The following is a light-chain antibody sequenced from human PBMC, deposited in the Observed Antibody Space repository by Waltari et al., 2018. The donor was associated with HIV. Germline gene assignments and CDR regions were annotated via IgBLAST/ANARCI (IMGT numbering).Light chain of an antibody. CDR3: SSHAGSKVV. CDR1: SSDVGGSHY. V-gene: IGLV2-8*01. CDR2: DVI. Sequence: QSALTTPPSASGSPGQPVTLSCTGTSSDVGGSHYVSWHQQHPGKAPKLRSYDVIKRPSGVPDRFSGSKSGNTASLTVSGLQPEDEADYYCSSHAGSKVVFGGGTRLTVL. J-gene: IGLJ2*01.